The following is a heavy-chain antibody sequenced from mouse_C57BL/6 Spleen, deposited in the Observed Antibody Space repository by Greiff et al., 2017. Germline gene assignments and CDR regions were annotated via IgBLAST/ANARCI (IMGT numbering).Heavy chain of an antibody. CDR3: ARGLLRRGAMDY. J-gene: IGHJ4*01. CDR2: IDPSDSYT. CDR1: GYTFTSYW. V-gene: IGHV1-50*01. D-gene: IGHD1-1*01. Sequence: QVQLQQPGAELVKPGASVKLSCKASGYTFTSYWMQWVKQRPGQGLEWIGEIDPSDSYTNYNQKFKGKATLTVDTSSSTAYMQLSSLTSEDSAVYYSARGLLRRGAMDYWGQGTSVTVSS.